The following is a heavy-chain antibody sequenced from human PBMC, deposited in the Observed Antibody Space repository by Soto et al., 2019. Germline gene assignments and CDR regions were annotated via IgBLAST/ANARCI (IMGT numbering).Heavy chain of an antibody. CDR3: AREGNWGSSYYFDY. J-gene: IGHJ4*02. D-gene: IGHD7-27*01. V-gene: IGHV4-30-4*01. CDR1: GGSISSGDYY. CDR2: IYYSGST. Sequence: PSETLSLTCTVSGGSISSGDYYWSWIRQPPGKGLEWIGYIYYSGSTYYNPSLKSRVTISVDTSKNQFSLKLSSVTAADTAMYYCAREGNWGSSYYFDYWGQGTLVTVSS.